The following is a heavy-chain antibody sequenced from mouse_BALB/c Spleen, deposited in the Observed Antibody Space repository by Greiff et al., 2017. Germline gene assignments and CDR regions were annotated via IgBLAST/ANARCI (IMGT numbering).Heavy chain of an antibody. V-gene: IGHV14-3*02. CDR2: IDPANGNT. D-gene: IGHD1-1*01. J-gene: IGHJ4*01. CDR1: GFNIKDTY. Sequence: VQLQQSGAELVKPGASVKLSCTASGFNIKDTYMHWVKQRPEQGLEWIGRIDPANGNTKYDPKFQGKATITADTSSNTAYLQLRSLTSEDTAVYYCARSIYYYGSGWDYYAMDYWGQGTSVTVSS. CDR3: ARSIYYYGSGWDYYAMDY.